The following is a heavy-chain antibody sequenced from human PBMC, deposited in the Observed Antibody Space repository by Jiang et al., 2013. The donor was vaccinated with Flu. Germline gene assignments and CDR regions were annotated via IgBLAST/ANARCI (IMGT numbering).Heavy chain of an antibody. Sequence: GSGLVKPSETLSLTCTVSGGSISSYYWSWIRQPPGKGLEWIGYIYYSGSTNYNPSLKSRVTISVDTSKNQFSLKLSSVTAADTAVYYCARDPTVTPAYYYYGMDVWGQGTTVTVSS. CDR3: ARDPTVTPAYYYYGMDV. CDR2: IYYSGST. D-gene: IGHD4-11*01. V-gene: IGHV4-59*01. J-gene: IGHJ6*02. CDR1: GGSISSYY.